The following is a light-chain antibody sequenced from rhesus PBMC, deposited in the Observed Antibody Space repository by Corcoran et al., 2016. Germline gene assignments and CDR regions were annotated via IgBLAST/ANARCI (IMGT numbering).Light chain of an antibody. J-gene: IGKJ3*01. V-gene: IGKV1-21*01. CDR1: QGISSW. Sequence: DIQMTQSPSSLSASVGDRVTITCRASQGISSWLAWYQQKTGKASKLLIYTASSLQSGVPARFSGSGSGTDFTLTISRLQPEDFATDDCQQYNSAPFTFGPGTKLDIK. CDR3: QQYNSAPFT. CDR2: TAS.